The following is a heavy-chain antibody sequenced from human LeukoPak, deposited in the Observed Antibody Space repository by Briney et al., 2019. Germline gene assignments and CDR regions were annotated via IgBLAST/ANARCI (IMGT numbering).Heavy chain of an antibody. J-gene: IGHJ5*01. CDR2: INTVNGNT. CDR1: GYTFTTFA. D-gene: IGHD3-16*02. V-gene: IGHV1-3*03. CDR3: ARDLSYYDYAWGTYRSWLDP. Sequence: ASVKVSCKPSGYTFTTFAMHWVRQAPGQRLEWMGWINTVNGNTKYSQEFQGRVTITKDTSASTVYMELSSLRSEDMALYYCARDLSYYDYAWGTYRSWLDPWGQGTLVTVSS.